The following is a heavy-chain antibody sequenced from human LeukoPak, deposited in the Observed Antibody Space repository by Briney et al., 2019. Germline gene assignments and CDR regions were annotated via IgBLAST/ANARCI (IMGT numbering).Heavy chain of an antibody. CDR1: EFSVGSNY. J-gene: IGHJ5*02. CDR3: ARVAGWHWFDP. CDR2: IYSGGST. V-gene: IGHV3-66*01. D-gene: IGHD6-19*01. Sequence: GGSLRLSCAASEFSVGSNYMTWVRQAPGKGLEWASLIYSGGSTYYADSVKGRFTISRDNSKNTLYLQMNNMRVDDTAVYYCARVAGWHWFDPWGQGTLVTVSS.